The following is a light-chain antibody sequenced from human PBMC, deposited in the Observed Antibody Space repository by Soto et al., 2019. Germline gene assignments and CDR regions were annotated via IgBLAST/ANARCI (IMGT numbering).Light chain of an antibody. Sequence: IRMTQSPSSLSASTGDRVTITCRASQGISSYLAWYQQKPGKAPKLLIYDASNLETGVPSRFSGSGSGTDFTFTISSLQPEDIATYYCQQYDNLPRTFGQGTRLEIK. CDR1: QGISSY. V-gene: IGKV1-33*01. CDR2: DAS. CDR3: QQYDNLPRT. J-gene: IGKJ5*01.